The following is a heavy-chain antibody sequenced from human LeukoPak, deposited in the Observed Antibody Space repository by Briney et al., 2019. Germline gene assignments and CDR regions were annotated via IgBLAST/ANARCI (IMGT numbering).Heavy chain of an antibody. Sequence: VASVTVSCKASGYTFTGYYMHWVRQAPGQGLEWMGWINPNSGGTNYAQKFQGRVTMTRDTSISTAYMELSKLRSDDTAVYYCARRCRAAMAGTGNYYYYYGMDVWGQGTTVTVSS. D-gene: IGHD6-19*01. CDR3: ARRCRAAMAGTGNYYYYYGMDV. V-gene: IGHV1-2*02. CDR2: INPNSGGT. J-gene: IGHJ6*02. CDR1: GYTFTGYY.